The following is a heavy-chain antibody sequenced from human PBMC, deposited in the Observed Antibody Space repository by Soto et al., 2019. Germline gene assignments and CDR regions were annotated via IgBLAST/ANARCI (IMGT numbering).Heavy chain of an antibody. V-gene: IGHV4-4*02. CDR1: GDSISSRNW. J-gene: IGHJ4*02. CDR3: ASAPGNGYYPWNYLDY. CDR2: IYHSGNT. D-gene: IGHD3-22*01. Sequence: PSETLSLTCTVSGDSISSRNWWSWVRQSPGKGLEWIGEIYHSGNTNYHPSLKSRVTISVDKSKNQFSLKLRSVTAADTAVYYCASAPGNGYYPWNYLDYWGQGTLVTVSS.